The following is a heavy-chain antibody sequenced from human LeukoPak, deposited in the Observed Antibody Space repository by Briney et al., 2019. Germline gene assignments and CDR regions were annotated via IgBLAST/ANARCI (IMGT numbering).Heavy chain of an antibody. Sequence: PGGSLRLSCAASGFTFSSYEMNWVRQAPGKGLEWVSYISSSGSTIYYADSVKGRFTISRDNAKNSLYLQMNSLRAEDTAVYYCARDKGATLDSPFDYWGQGTLVTVSS. CDR2: ISSSGSTI. CDR3: ARDKGATLDSPFDY. CDR1: GFTFSSYE. J-gene: IGHJ4*02. V-gene: IGHV3-48*03. D-gene: IGHD1-26*01.